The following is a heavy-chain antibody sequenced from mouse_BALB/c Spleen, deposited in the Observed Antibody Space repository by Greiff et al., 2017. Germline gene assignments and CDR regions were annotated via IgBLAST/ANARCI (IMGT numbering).Heavy chain of an antibody. CDR1: GFTFSSYT. Sequence: EVKLVESGGGLVQPGGSLKLSCAASGFTFSSYTMSWVRQTPEKRLEWVAYISNGGGSTYYPDTVKGRFTISRDNAKNNLYLQMSSLKSEDTAMYYCARHEVRRYFDVWGAGTTVTVSS. D-gene: IGHD2-14*01. J-gene: IGHJ1*01. CDR2: ISNGGGST. CDR3: ARHEVRRYFDV. V-gene: IGHV5-12-2*01.